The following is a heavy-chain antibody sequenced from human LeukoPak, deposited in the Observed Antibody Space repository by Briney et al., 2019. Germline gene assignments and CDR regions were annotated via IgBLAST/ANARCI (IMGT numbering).Heavy chain of an antibody. CDR1: GYRFTSYW. V-gene: IGHV5-51*01. CDR2: IYPGDSDT. D-gene: IGHD6-13*01. Sequence: GESLKISCKGSGYRFTSYWIGWVRQMPGKGLEWMGIIYPGDSDTRYSPSFQGQVTISADRSINTAYLQWSSLKASDTAMYYCARFGYSSSWYGEWFDPWGQGTLVTVSS. CDR3: ARFGYSSSWYGEWFDP. J-gene: IGHJ5*02.